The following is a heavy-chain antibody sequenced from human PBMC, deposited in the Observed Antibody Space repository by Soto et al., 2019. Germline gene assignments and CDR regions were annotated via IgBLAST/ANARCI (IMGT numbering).Heavy chain of an antibody. Sequence: PSATLSLTCTVSGGSISSSSYYWGWIRQPPGKGQEWIGSIYYSGSTYYNPSLKSRVTISVDTSKNQFSLKLSSVTAADTAVYYCASIQNTYFDYWGQGTLVTVSS. D-gene: IGHD5-18*01. CDR2: IYYSGST. V-gene: IGHV4-39*01. J-gene: IGHJ4*02. CDR1: GGSISSSSYY. CDR3: ASIQNTYFDY.